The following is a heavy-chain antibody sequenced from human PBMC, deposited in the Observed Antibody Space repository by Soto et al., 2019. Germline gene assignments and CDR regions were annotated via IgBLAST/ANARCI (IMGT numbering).Heavy chain of an antibody. CDR3: ARVRRYTSRPDAFDI. J-gene: IGHJ3*02. CDR1: GGSISSYY. Sequence: QVQLQESGPGLVKPSETLSLTCSVSGGSISSYYWSWIWQPPGKGLEWVGYIDYSGSTNYNPSLKSRVTISVDTSKNQFSLKLSSVTAADTAVYYCARVRRYTSRPDAFDIWGQGTMVTVSS. D-gene: IGHD6-13*01. V-gene: IGHV4-59*01. CDR2: IDYSGST.